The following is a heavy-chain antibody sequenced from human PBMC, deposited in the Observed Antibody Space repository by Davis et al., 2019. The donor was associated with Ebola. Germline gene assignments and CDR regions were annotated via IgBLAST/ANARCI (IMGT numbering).Heavy chain of an antibody. V-gene: IGHV3-53*01. D-gene: IGHD6-19*01. CDR2: LHDGGTP. J-gene: IGHJ2*01. CDR1: GLTVSRSD. CDR3: AKDRAAVADWYFDL. Sequence: GESLKISCAASGLTVSRSDMTWVRQAPGKGLEWVSILHDGGTPGYADSVKGRFTISRDNSKNTLYLQMNSLRAEDTAVYYCAKDRAAVADWYFDLWGRGTLVTVSS.